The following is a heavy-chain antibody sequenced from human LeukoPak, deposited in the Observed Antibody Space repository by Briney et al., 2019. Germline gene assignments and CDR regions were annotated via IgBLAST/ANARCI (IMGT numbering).Heavy chain of an antibody. J-gene: IGHJ4*02. D-gene: IGHD6-13*01. V-gene: IGHV3-53*01. CDR3: ALAGYRSSGLGV. CDR1: GFTVSSNY. CDR2: IYSDGRT. Sequence: GGSLRLSCAGSGFTVSSNYMTWVRQAPGKGLEWVSVIYSDGRTYYADSVKGRFTISRDNSKNTVYLQMNRLRAEDTALYYCALAGYRSSGLGVWGQGTLVTVSS.